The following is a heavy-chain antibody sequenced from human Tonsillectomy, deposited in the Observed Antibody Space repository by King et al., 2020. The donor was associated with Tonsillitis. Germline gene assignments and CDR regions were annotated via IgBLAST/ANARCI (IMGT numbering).Heavy chain of an antibody. CDR1: GFTFSSYW. D-gene: IGHD5-12*01. CDR2: INQDGSEK. CDR3: ARLRGGYDFDY. J-gene: IGHJ4*02. Sequence: VQLVESGGGLVQPGGSLRLSCAASGFTFSSYWMSWVRQAPGKGLEWVANINQDGSEKDYVDSVKGRFTISRDNAKNSLNLQMNSLRAEDTAVYYCARLRGGYDFDYWGQGTLVTVSS. V-gene: IGHV3-7*03.